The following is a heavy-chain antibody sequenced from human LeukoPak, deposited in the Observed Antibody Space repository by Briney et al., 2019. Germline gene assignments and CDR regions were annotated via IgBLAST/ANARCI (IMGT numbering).Heavy chain of an antibody. J-gene: IGHJ6*02. D-gene: IGHD2-15*01. V-gene: IGHV1-2*02. CDR2: INPNSGGT. CDR3: ARGPDIVVVVAATPGDYYGMDV. Sequence: VSVKVSCKASGYTFTGYYMHWVRQAPGQGLEWMGWINPNSGGTNYAQKFQGRVTMTRGTSISTAYMELSRLRSDDTAVYYCARGPDIVVVVAATPGDYYGMDVWGQGTTVTVSS. CDR1: GYTFTGYY.